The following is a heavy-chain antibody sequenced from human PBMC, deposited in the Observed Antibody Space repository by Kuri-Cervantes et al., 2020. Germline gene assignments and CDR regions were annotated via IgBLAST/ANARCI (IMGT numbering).Heavy chain of an antibody. V-gene: IGHV3-30-3*01. Sequence: LSLTCAASVFTFSSYPMHWVRQAPGKGLEWVAVISFDESNEYYADSVKGRFTISRDNAKNSLYLQMNSLRAEDAAVYYCAKDSSSWISYWFDPWGQGTLVTVSS. CDR1: VFTFSSYP. D-gene: IGHD6-13*01. J-gene: IGHJ5*02. CDR3: AKDSSSWISYWFDP. CDR2: ISFDESNE.